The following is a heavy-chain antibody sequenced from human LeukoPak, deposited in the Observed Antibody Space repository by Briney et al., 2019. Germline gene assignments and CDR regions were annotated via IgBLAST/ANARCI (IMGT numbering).Heavy chain of an antibody. V-gene: IGHV3-43*02. D-gene: IGHD3-10*01. J-gene: IGHJ4*02. CDR3: AKDIYPLFTMVRGTLHY. CDR1: GFTFDDYA. CDR2: ISGDGGST. Sequence: PGGSLRLSCAASGFTFDDYAMYWVRQAPGKGLEWVSLISGDGGSTYYADSVKGRFTISRDNSKDSLYLQMNSLRTEDTALYYCAKDIYPLFTMVRGTLHYWGQGTLVTVSS.